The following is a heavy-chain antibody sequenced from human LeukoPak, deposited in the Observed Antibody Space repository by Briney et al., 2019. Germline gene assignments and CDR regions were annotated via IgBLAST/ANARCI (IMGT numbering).Heavy chain of an antibody. D-gene: IGHD6-6*01. Sequence: SETLSLTCTVSGGSISSGDYYWSWIRQPPGKGLEWIGYIYYSGSTNYNPSLKSRVTISVDTSKNQLSLKLSSVTAADTAVYYCARVPYSSSSWFDPWGQGTLVTVSS. V-gene: IGHV4-61*08. CDR2: IYYSGST. CDR1: GGSISSGDYY. CDR3: ARVPYSSSSWFDP. J-gene: IGHJ5*02.